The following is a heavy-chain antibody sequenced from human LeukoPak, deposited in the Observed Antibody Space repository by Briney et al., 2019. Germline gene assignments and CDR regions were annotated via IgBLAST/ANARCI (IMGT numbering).Heavy chain of an antibody. CDR3: AREYYYGSGHAFDI. J-gene: IGHJ3*02. V-gene: IGHV1-2*04. CDR2: INPNSGGT. CDR1: GYTFTSYY. D-gene: IGHD3-10*01. Sequence: ASVKVSCKASGYTFTSYYMHWVRQAPGQGLEWMGWINPNSGGTNYAQKFQGWVTMTRDTSISTAYMELSRLRSDDTAVYYCAREYYYGSGHAFDIWGQGTMVTVSS.